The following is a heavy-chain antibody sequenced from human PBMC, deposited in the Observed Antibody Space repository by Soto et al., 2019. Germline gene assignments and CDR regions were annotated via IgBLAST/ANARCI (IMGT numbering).Heavy chain of an antibody. Sequence: SETLSLTCTVSGGSISSYYWSWIRQPPGKGLEWIRYIYYSGSTNYNPSLKSRVTISVDTSKNQFSLKLSSVTAADTAVYYCARHYYDSSGYYFDPWGQGTLVTVSS. D-gene: IGHD3-22*01. CDR2: IYYSGST. CDR1: GGSISSYY. V-gene: IGHV4-59*08. J-gene: IGHJ5*02. CDR3: ARHYYDSSGYYFDP.